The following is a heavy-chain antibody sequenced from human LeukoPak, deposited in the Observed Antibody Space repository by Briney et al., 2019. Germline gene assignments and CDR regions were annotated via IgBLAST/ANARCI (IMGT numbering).Heavy chain of an antibody. J-gene: IGHJ4*02. D-gene: IGHD3-22*01. CDR1: GGSISSGSYY. CDR2: IYTSGST. V-gene: IGHV4-61*02. CDR3: ARGSRSYDSSGYYYDPADRKPDY. Sequence: KPSETLSLTCTVSGGSISSGSYYWSWIRQPAGKGLEWIGRIYTSGSTNYNPSLKSRVTISVDTSKNQFSLKLSSVTAADTAVYYCARGSRSYDSSGYYYDPADRKPDYWGQGTLVTVSS.